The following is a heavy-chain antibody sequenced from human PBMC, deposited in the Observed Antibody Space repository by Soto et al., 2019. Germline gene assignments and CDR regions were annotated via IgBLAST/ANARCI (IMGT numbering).Heavy chain of an antibody. CDR3: ARLRGGATDI. Sequence: PSETLSLTCTVSGGCISSYYWSWIRQPPGKGLEWIGYIYYSGSTNYNPSLKSRVTISVDTSKNQFSLKLSSVTAADTAVYYCARLRGGATDIWGPGTMVTVSS. V-gene: IGHV4-59*01. CDR1: GGCISSYY. CDR2: IYYSGST. J-gene: IGHJ3*02. D-gene: IGHD3-10*01.